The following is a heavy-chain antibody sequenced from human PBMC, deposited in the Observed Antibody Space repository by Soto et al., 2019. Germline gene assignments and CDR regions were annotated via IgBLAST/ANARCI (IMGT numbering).Heavy chain of an antibody. V-gene: IGHV3-74*01. CDR2: IDSYGSST. CDR3: ARVLYNWNDVLDY. Sequence: EVQLVESGGGLVQPGGSLRLSCAASGFTFSSYWMHWVRQAPGKGLVWVSGIDSYGSSTNYADSVKGRFTISRDNAKNTLFLQMNSLRADDTAVYYCARVLYNWNDVLDYWGQGTLVTVSS. CDR1: GFTFSSYW. J-gene: IGHJ4*02. D-gene: IGHD1-20*01.